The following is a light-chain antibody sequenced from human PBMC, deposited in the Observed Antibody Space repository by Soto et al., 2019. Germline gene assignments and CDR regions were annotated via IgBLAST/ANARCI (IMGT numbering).Light chain of an antibody. CDR3: CSYAGRYTYV. J-gene: IGLJ1*01. V-gene: IGLV2-11*01. Sequence: QSALTQPRSVSGSPGQSVTISCTGTSSDVGGYNYVSWYQQHPGKAPKLMIYVVSKRPSGVPDRFSGSKSGNTVSLTISGLQAEDEADYYCCSYAGRYTYVFGSGTKVTVL. CDR2: VVS. CDR1: SSDVGGYNY.